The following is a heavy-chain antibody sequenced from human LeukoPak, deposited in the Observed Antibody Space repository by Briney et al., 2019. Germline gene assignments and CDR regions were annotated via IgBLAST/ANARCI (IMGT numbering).Heavy chain of an antibody. CDR3: AREPDA. Sequence: PSETLSLTCTVSGGSISVSNYYGGWIRQPPGKGLEWNGTVFHTGSAFYNPSLRSRSFISVDTSKDQFSLKLTSVTAADTAVYYCAREPDAWGQGNLVTVSS. V-gene: IGHV4-39*07. CDR1: GGSISVSNYY. J-gene: IGHJ5*02. CDR2: VFHTGSA.